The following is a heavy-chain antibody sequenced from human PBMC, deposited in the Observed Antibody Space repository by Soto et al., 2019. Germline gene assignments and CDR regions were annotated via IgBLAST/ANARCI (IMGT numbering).Heavy chain of an antibody. V-gene: IGHV1-69*13. CDR1: GGTFSSYA. D-gene: IGHD6-13*01. CDR3: ARLVQGAAAEIDY. CDR2: IIPIFGTA. Sequence: SVKVSCKASGGTFSSYAISWVRQAPGQGLEWMGGIIPIFGTANYAQKFQGRVTITADESTSTAYMELSSLRSGDTAVYYCARLVQGAAAEIDYWGQGTLVTVSS. J-gene: IGHJ4*02.